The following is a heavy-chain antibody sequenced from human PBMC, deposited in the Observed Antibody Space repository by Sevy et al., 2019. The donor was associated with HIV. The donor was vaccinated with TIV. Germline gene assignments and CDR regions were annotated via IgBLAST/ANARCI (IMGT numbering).Heavy chain of an antibody. J-gene: IGHJ6*02. D-gene: IGHD2-2*01. CDR3: ARDCNSASCLWGLDV. CDR2: IKRDGSEK. CDR1: GFTFSNYW. V-gene: IGHV3-7*03. Sequence: GESLKISCAASGFTFSNYWMTWVRQAPGKGLEWVANIKRDGSEKYYVDSVKGRFTISRDNAKNSLYLQMNSLRAEDTALYYCARDCNSASCLWGLDVWGQGTTVTVSS.